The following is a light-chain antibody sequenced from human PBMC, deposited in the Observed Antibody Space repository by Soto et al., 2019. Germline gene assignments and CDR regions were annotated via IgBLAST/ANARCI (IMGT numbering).Light chain of an antibody. CDR3: SSYTTSSTRV. J-gene: IGLJ1*01. Sequence: QSVLTQPASVSGSPGQSITISCTGTSSDLAIYNYVSWYQQQPGKAPKLIIFEVTNRPSGVSNRFSGSKSGNTASLTISGLQAEDEADYYCSSYTTSSTRVFGTGTKVTVL. V-gene: IGLV2-14*01. CDR1: SSDLAIYNY. CDR2: EVT.